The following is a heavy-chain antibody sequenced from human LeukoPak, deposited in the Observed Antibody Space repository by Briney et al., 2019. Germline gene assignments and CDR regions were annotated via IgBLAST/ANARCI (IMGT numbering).Heavy chain of an antibody. V-gene: IGHV3-7*04. D-gene: IGHD6-13*01. Sequence: GGSLRLSCAASGFTYSSHWMSWVRQAPGKGLEWVANIKQDGSEKYYVDSVKGRFTISRDNTKNSLYLQMNSLRAEDTAVYYCARENSYSSSWYGNYYGMDVWGQGTTVTVSS. CDR2: IKQDGSEK. CDR3: ARENSYSSSWYGNYYGMDV. CDR1: GFTYSSHW. J-gene: IGHJ6*02.